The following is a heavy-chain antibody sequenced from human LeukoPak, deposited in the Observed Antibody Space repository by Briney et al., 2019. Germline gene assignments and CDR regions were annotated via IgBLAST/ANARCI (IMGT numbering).Heavy chain of an antibody. Sequence: SETLSLTCTVSGGSISSYYWSWIRQPAGKGLEWIGRIYTGGSTNYNPSLKSRVTMSVDTSKNQFSLKLSSVTAADTAVYYCARVGAAVAAHTYYYYYMDVWGKGTTVTVSS. CDR3: ARVGAAVAAHTYYYYYMDV. D-gene: IGHD6-19*01. CDR1: GGSISSYY. V-gene: IGHV4-4*07. J-gene: IGHJ6*03. CDR2: IYTGGST.